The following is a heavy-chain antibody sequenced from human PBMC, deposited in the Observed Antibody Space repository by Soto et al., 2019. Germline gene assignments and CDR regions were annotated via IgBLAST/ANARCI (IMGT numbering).Heavy chain of an antibody. V-gene: IGHV3-64D*06. CDR1: GFTFSSYA. Sequence: GGSLRLSCSASGFTFSSYAMHWVRQAPGKGLEYVSAISSNGGSTYYADSVKGRFTISRDNSKNTLYLQMSSLRAEDTAVYYCVKGDCGDLFFFYYGMDVWGQGTTVTVSS. D-gene: IGHD4-17*01. CDR2: ISSNGGST. CDR3: VKGDCGDLFFFYYGMDV. J-gene: IGHJ6*02.